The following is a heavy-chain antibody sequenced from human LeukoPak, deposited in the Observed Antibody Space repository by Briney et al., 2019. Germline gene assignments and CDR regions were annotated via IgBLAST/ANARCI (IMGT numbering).Heavy chain of an antibody. D-gene: IGHD6-6*01. CDR3: ARVGDSSSRPPGEDY. J-gene: IGHJ4*02. V-gene: IGHV3-48*01. CDR1: GFTFSSYS. CDR2: IISSSSTL. Sequence: GGSLRLPSAASGFTFSSYSMNWVRQAPGKGQDWVSYIISSSSTLYYADSVKGRFTISRDNAKNSLYLQMNSLRAEDTAVYYCARVGDSSSRPPGEDYWGQGTLVTVSS.